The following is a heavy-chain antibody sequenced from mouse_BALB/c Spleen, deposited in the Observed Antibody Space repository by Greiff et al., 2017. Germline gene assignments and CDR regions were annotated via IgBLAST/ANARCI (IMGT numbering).Heavy chain of an antibody. CDR1: GYTFTSYW. CDR3: TREKNDYDPFAY. V-gene: IGHV1-5*01. J-gene: IGHJ3*01. D-gene: IGHD2-4*01. Sequence: DVKLQESGTVLARPGASVKMSCKASGYTFTSYWMHWVKQRPGQGLEWIGAIYPGNSDTSYNQKFKGKAKLTAVTSTSTAYMELSSLTNEDSAVYYCTREKNDYDPFAYWGQGTLVTVSA. CDR2: IYPGNSDT.